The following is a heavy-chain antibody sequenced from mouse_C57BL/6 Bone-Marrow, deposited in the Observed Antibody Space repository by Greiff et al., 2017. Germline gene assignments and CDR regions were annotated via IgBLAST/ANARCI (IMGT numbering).Heavy chain of an antibody. Sequence: VQLKESGPVLVKPGPSVKISCKASGFTFPDYYMHWVKQSHGKSLEWIGLVYPYNGGTSYNQKFKGKATLTVDTSSSTAYMELNSLTSEDSAVYYCALYYYGSSSYAMDYWGQGTSVTVSS. J-gene: IGHJ4*01. CDR1: GFTFPDYY. D-gene: IGHD1-1*01. CDR3: ALYYYGSSSYAMDY. V-gene: IGHV1-36*01. CDR2: VYPYNGGT.